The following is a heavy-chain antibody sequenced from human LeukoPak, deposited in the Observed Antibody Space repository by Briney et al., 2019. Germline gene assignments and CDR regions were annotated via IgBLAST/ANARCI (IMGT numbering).Heavy chain of an antibody. D-gene: IGHD5-24*01. V-gene: IGHV3-21*01. J-gene: IGHJ4*02. CDR3: ARVRDGYNYRSFDY. CDR1: AFTFNSYS. Sequence: GGSLRLSCAASAFTFNSYSMNWVRQAPRKGLEWVSSISSSSTYIYYADSVKGRFTISRDNAENSLFLQMNSLRANDTAVYYCARVRDGYNYRSFDYWGQGALVTVSS. CDR2: ISSSSTYI.